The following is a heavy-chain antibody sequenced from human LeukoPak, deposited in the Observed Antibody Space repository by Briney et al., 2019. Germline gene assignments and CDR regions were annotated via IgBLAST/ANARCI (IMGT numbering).Heavy chain of an antibody. D-gene: IGHD1-26*01. CDR1: GVSITNYY. CDR3: ARDYLVGAPLDS. CDR2: MYISGST. J-gene: IGHJ4*02. V-gene: IGHV4-4*07. Sequence: SETLSLTCTVSGVSITNYYWAWIRQPAGKGLEWIGRMYISGSTNYNPSLKSRVSISTDKTKNQFSLKLRSVTAADTAIYYCARDYLVGAPLDSWGQGTLVTVSS.